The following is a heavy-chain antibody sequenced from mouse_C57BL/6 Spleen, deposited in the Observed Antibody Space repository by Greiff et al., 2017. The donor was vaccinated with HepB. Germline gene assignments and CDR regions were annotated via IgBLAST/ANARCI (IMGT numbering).Heavy chain of an antibody. J-gene: IGHJ2*01. CDR1: GYTFTSYW. CDR3: ARYPHYFDY. V-gene: IGHV1-64*01. CDR2: IHPNSGST. Sequence: AQLQQSGAELVKPGASVKLSCKASGYTFTSYWMHWVKQRPGQGLEWIGMIHPNSGSTNYNEKFKSKATLTVDKSSSTAYMQLSSLTSEDSAVYYCARYPHYFDYWGQGTTLTVSS.